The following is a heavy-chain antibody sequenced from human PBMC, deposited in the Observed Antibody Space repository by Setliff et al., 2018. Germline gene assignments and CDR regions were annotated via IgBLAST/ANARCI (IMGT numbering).Heavy chain of an antibody. CDR1: GASINNHY. D-gene: IGHD2-15*01. CDR2: VSHSGST. J-gene: IGHJ6*03. CDR3: ARAPGRQDYHYMEL. V-gene: IGHV4-59*11. Sequence: TLSLTCTVSGASINNHYWAWIRQPPGKGLEWIGYVSHSGSTDYNPSLRSRVTVSVDTSRIHSSLKLRSVTAADTAVYYCARAPGRQDYHYMELWGKGTTVTVSS.